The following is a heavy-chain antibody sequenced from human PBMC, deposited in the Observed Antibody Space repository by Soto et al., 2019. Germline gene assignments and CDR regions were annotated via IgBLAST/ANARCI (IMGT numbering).Heavy chain of an antibody. CDR3: AKLSQYSSSYYFTS. V-gene: IGHV3-23*01. CDR1: GFTFNSYA. J-gene: IGHJ5*02. CDR2: VSGLGATT. Sequence: GGALRLSCAASGFTFNSYAMSWVRRAPGKGLEWVSGVSGLGATTHYADSVQGRFTISRDNSRNTLYLQMNSLRAEDTAVYYCAKLSQYSSSYYFTSWGQGTLVTVSS. D-gene: IGHD6-6*01.